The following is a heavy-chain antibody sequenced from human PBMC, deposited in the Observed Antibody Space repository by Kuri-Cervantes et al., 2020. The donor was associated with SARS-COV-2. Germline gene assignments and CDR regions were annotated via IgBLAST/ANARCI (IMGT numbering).Heavy chain of an antibody. CDR3: ARTEGYCSTTSCYWQGWFDP. V-gene: IGHV1-46*03. J-gene: IGHJ5*02. CDR2: INPSGGST. D-gene: IGHD2-2*01. CDR1: GYTFTGYY. Sequence: ASVKVSCKASGYTFTGYYIHWVRQAPGQGLEWMGIINPSGGSTRYAQKFQGRVIMTRDTSTSTVYMELSSLRSEDTAVYYCARTEGYCSTTSCYWQGWFDPWGQGTLVTVSS.